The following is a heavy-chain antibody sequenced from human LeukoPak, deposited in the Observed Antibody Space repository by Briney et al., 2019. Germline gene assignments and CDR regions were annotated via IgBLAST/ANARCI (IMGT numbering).Heavy chain of an antibody. CDR3: ARDLRRFAAYYFDY. Sequence: GGSLRLSCAPSGFTFSVYAIHWVRQAPGKGLECVAVISSDGRDKHHADSVKGRFTISRDNSKNTLYLQTNSLRAEDTAVYYCARDLRRFAAYYFDYWGQGTLVTVSS. CDR2: ISSDGRDK. V-gene: IGHV3-30*03. J-gene: IGHJ4*02. CDR1: GFTFSVYA. D-gene: IGHD5/OR15-5a*01.